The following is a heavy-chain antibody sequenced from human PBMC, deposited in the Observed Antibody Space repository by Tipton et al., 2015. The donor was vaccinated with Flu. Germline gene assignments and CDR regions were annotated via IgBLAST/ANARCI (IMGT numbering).Heavy chain of an antibody. J-gene: IGHJ4*02. CDR2: IYSSGSA. Sequence: TLSLTCTVSGGPLSSFYWNWIRQPAGKGLEWVGRIYSSGSASYNPSLKSRVTMSVDTSKNQFSLNLTSVTAADTAVYFCVRGSGSGPHVVFDYWGQGTLVTVSS. CDR1: GGPLSSFY. CDR3: VRGSGSGPHVVFDY. V-gene: IGHV4-4*07. D-gene: IGHD3-10*01.